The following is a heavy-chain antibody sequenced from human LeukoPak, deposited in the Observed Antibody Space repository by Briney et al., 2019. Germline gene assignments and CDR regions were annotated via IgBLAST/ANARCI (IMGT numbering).Heavy chain of an antibody. CDR3: AEEVAGTGGFDY. CDR2: INHSGST. CDR1: GGSFSGYY. D-gene: IGHD6-19*01. J-gene: IGHJ4*02. V-gene: IGHV4-34*01. Sequence: SETLSLTCAVYGGSFSGYYWSWIRQPPGKGLEWIGEINHSGSTNYNPSLKSRVTISVDTSKNQFSLKLSSVTAADTAVYYRAEEVAGTGGFDYWGQGTLVTVSS.